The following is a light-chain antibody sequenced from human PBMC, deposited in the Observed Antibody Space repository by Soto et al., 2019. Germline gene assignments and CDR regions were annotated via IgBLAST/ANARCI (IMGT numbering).Light chain of an antibody. Sequence: EIVMTQSPVTLSVSPGERATLSCRASQSVSSKLAWYQQKPGQAPRLLMYGASTRATGAPARFSGSGSGTEFTLTISSLQSEDFAFYYCQQYDNWPLTFGGGTKVDI. J-gene: IGKJ4*01. CDR3: QQYDNWPLT. CDR2: GAS. V-gene: IGKV3-15*01. CDR1: QSVSSK.